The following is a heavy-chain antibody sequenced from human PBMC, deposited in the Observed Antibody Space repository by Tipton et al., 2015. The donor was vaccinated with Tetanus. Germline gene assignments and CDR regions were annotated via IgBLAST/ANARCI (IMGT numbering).Heavy chain of an antibody. CDR1: GVSFRDHY. J-gene: IGHJ5*02. CDR2: IDHRGST. V-gene: IGHV4-34*01. D-gene: IGHD3-22*01. CDR3: AGSLVRWFVP. Sequence: GLVKPSETLSLTCAVSGVSFRDHYWSWIRQPPGKGLEWIGEIDHRGSTRYNPSLRSRVTFSVDTPKNQLLMKMTSVTAADTAVYYCAGSLVRWFVPWGQGTLVTVSS.